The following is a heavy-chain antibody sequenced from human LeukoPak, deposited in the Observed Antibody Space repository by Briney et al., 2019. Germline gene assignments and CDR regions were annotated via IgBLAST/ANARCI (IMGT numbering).Heavy chain of an antibody. CDR1: GGSISSYY. J-gene: IGHJ3*02. Sequence: PSETLSLTCTVSGGSISSYYWSWIRQPSGKGLEWIGYIYYSGSTNYNPSLKSRVTISVDTSKNQFSLKLSSVTAADTAVYYCARVAYYDSSGADAFDIWGQGTMVTVSS. D-gene: IGHD3-22*01. CDR3: ARVAYYDSSGADAFDI. V-gene: IGHV4-59*01. CDR2: IYYSGST.